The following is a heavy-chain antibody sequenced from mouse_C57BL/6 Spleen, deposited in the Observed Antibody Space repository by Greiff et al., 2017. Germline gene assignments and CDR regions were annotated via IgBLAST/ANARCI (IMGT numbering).Heavy chain of an antibody. CDR2: IWTGGGT. J-gene: IGHJ4*01. CDR1: GFPLTSYA. V-gene: IGHV2-9-1*01. D-gene: IGHD1-1*01. CDR3: ARNWGYGSSHYYAMDY. Sequence: VKLQESGPGLVAPSQSLSITCTVSGFPLTSYAISWVRQPPGKGLEWLGVIWTGGGTNYNSALKSRLSISKDNSKSQVFLQMNSLQTDDTARYYCARNWGYGSSHYYAMDYWGQGTSVTVSS.